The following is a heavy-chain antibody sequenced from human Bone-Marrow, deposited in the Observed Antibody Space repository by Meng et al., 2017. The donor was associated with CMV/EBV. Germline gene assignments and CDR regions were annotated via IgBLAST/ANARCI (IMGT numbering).Heavy chain of an antibody. Sequence: SLKISCTTSGFTFADYAMHWVRQAPGKGLEWVSGINWNSGRMAFADSLEGRFTISRDNAKSSLNLQMNNLRTEDTALYYCVKDSQRLGTYSFDYWGQGTLVTGSS. J-gene: IGHJ4*02. D-gene: IGHD3-16*01. CDR2: INWNSGRM. CDR3: VKDSQRLGTYSFDY. V-gene: IGHV3-9*01. CDR1: GFTFADYA.